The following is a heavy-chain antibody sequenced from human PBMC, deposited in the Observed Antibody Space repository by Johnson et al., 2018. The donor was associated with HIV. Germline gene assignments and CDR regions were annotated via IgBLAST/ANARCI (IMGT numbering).Heavy chain of an antibody. Sequence: QVQLVESGGGLVQPGGSLRLSCAASRFSFSNYAMHWVRQAPGKGLEWVAVISYDGSNKYYADSVKGRFTISRDNSKNTLFLQMTSLRAEDTAVYYCVRRFYDSSAFDIWGQGTLVTVSS. D-gene: IGHD3-22*01. J-gene: IGHJ3*02. CDR2: ISYDGSNK. CDR3: VRRFYDSSAFDI. V-gene: IGHV3-30-3*01. CDR1: RFSFSNYA.